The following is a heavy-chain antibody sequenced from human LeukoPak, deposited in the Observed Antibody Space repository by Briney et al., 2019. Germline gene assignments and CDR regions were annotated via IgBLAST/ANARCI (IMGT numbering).Heavy chain of an antibody. D-gene: IGHD2-8*02. CDR2: ISASGESR. J-gene: IGHJ4*02. CDR1: GFTFSDYA. CDR3: TRDPGGTFDY. V-gene: IGHV3-23*01. Sequence: PGRSLRLSCAASGFTFSDYAMSWVRQTPGKGLEWVSTISASGESRNYLDSVKGRFTISRDSSKNTVYLQMNSLRAEDTAVFYCTRDPGGTFDYWGQGTLVTVSS.